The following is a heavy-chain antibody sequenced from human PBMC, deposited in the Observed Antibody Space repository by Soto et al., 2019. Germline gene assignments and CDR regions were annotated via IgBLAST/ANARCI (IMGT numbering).Heavy chain of an antibody. J-gene: IGHJ6*01. Sequence: EVQLLESGGGLVQPGGSLRLSCSASGFTFSSYALTWVRQAPGKGPEWVSTISTTGDTTYYADSVKGRFTISRDTSKNTLFLRMNSLRAEDTAVYYCAKGSAYTYGFYGMDVW. CDR3: AKGSAYTYGFYGMDV. CDR2: ISTTGDTT. V-gene: IGHV3-23*01. CDR1: GFTFSSYA. D-gene: IGHD5-18*01.